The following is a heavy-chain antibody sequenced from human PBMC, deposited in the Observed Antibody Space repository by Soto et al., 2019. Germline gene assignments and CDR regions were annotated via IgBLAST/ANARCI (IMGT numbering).Heavy chain of an antibody. CDR2: IRSKANSYAT. D-gene: IGHD3-3*01. V-gene: IGHV3-73*01. J-gene: IGHJ6*02. CDR1: GFTFSGSA. CDR3: TRHDSNYDFWSGSPPRYGMDV. Sequence: LRLSCAASGFTFSGSAMHWFRQASGKGLEWVGRIRSKANSYATAYAASVKGRFTISRDDSKNTAYLQMSSLKTEDTAVYYCTRHDSNYDFWSGSPPRYGMDVWGQGTTVTVSS.